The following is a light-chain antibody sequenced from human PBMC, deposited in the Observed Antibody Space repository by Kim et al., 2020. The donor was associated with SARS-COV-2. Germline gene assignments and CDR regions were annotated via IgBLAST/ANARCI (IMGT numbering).Light chain of an antibody. V-gene: IGLV3-19*01. CDR2: GKN. Sequence: ALGQTVRITCQGGSLRSYYASWYQQEPGQAPVLVIYGKNNRPSGIPDRFSGSSSGNTASLTITGAQAEDEADYYCNSRDSSGNHVVFGGGTQLTVL. CDR3: NSRDSSGNHVV. J-gene: IGLJ2*01. CDR1: SLRSYY.